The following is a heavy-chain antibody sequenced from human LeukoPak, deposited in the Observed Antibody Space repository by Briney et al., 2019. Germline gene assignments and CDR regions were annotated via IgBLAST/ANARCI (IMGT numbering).Heavy chain of an antibody. CDR3: ARGPLVVVVAATLQFDP. Sequence: SETLSLTCAVYGGSFSGYYWSWIRQPPGKGLEWIGEINHSGSTNYNPSLKSRVTISVGTSKNQFSLKLSSVTAADTAVYYCARGPLVVVVAATLQFDPWGQGTLVTVSS. D-gene: IGHD2-15*01. J-gene: IGHJ5*02. CDR1: GGSFSGYY. CDR2: INHSGST. V-gene: IGHV4-34*01.